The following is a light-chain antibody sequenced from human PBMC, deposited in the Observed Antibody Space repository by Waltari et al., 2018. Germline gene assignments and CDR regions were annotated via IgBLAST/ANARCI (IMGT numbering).Light chain of an antibody. CDR1: SSDIGGYNY. J-gene: IGLJ3*02. CDR3: SSYTSNISWV. V-gene: IGLV2-14*03. CDR2: YVT. Sequence: QSALAQPASVSGIPGPSISIPCTGTSSDIGGYNYVPWYQQHSGQAPKVILYYVTYRPSGISNRFSGSKSGNTASLTIYGLQAEDEAYYYCSSYTSNISWVFGGGTKLTVL.